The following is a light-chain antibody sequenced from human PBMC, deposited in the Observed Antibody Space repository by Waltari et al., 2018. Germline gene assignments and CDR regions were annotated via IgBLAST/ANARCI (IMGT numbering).Light chain of an antibody. J-gene: IGKJ1*01. CDR1: QGISNS. CDR2: AAS. CDR3: QQYYSTPPT. V-gene: IGKV1-NL1*01. Sequence: IQMTQSPSSLSASVGDRVTTTSRASQGISNSLAWYQQKPGKAPKLLLYAASRLESGVPSRFSGSGSGTDYTLTISSLQPEDFATYYCQQYYSTPPTFGQGTKVEIK.